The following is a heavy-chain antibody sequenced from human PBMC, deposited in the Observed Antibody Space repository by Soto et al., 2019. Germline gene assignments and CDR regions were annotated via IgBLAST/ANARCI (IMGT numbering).Heavy chain of an antibody. CDR3: ARDPRYDNGDLSHVFDI. CDR2: IFYSGKT. V-gene: IGHV4-30-2*05. Sequence: PSETLCLSCDVAGDTSSTVGDTWAWIRQPPGKALEWIACIFYSGKTYHNPALQSRVTISADTSKNQFSLKLSSVTAADTAVYFCARDPRYDNGDLSHVFDIRRQRTMVTVSS. CDR1: GDTSSTVGDT. D-gene: IGHD4-17*01. J-gene: IGHJ3*02.